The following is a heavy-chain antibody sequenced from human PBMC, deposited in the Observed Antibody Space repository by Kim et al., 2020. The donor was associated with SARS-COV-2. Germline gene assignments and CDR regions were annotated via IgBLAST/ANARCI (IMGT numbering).Heavy chain of an antibody. Sequence: SETLSLTCAVYGGSFSGYYWSWIRQPPGKGLEWIGEINHSGSTNYNPSLKSRVTISVDTSKNQFSLKLSSVTAADTAVYYCARDSSGWYYKRSGESYFDYWGQGTLVTVSS. CDR1: GGSFSGYY. CDR3: ARDSSGWYYKRSGESYFDY. J-gene: IGHJ4*02. D-gene: IGHD6-19*01. V-gene: IGHV4-34*01. CDR2: INHSGST.